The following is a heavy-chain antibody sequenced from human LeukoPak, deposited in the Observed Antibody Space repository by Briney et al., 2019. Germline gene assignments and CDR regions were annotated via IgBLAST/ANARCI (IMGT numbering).Heavy chain of an antibody. Sequence: GESLKISRKGSGYSFTSYWIGWVRQMPGKGLEWMGIIYPGDSDTRYSPSFQGQVTISADKSISTAYLQWSSLKASDTAMYYCARQGVVAATRVGWFDPWGQGTLVTVSS. CDR3: ARQGVVAATRVGWFDP. CDR1: GYSFTSYW. D-gene: IGHD2-15*01. J-gene: IGHJ5*02. CDR2: IYPGDSDT. V-gene: IGHV5-51*01.